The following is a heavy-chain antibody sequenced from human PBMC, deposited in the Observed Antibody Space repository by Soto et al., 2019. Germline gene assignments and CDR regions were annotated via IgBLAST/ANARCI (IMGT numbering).Heavy chain of an antibody. Sequence: ASVKVSCKASGYTFTSYGISWVRPAPGQGLEWMGWISAYNGNTKYSQKLQGRVTMTRDTSASTAYMELSSLRSEDTAVYYCARDGVKIWGAAAGGDYYYGMDVWGQGTTVTVSS. CDR2: ISAYNGNT. J-gene: IGHJ6*02. V-gene: IGHV1-18*01. D-gene: IGHD6-13*01. CDR3: ARDGVKIWGAAAGGDYYYGMDV. CDR1: GYTFTSYG.